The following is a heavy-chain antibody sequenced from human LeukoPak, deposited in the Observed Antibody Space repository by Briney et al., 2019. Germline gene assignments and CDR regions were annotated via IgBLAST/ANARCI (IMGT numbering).Heavy chain of an antibody. CDR2: IYYSGST. D-gene: IGHD2-15*01. J-gene: IGHJ5*02. CDR1: GGSISSSSYY. Sequence: SETLSLTCTVSGGSISSSSYYWGWIRQPPGKGLEWIGSIYYSGSTYYNPSLKSRVTISVDTSKNQFSLKLSSVTAADTAVYYCARGPFVVVVAWFDPWGQGTLVTVSS. CDR3: ARGPFVVVVAWFDP. V-gene: IGHV4-39*07.